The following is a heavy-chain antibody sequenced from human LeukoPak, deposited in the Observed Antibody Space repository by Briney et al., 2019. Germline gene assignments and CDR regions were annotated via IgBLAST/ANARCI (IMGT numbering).Heavy chain of an antibody. Sequence: ASVKVSCKASGYTFIDYYMHWVRQAPGQVLEWIGWINPNSGGTNYAQKFQGRVTMTRDTSTSTAYMELSRLRSDDTAVYYCACSGEAFDIWGQGTMVSVSS. V-gene: IGHV1-2*02. CDR1: GYTFIDYY. CDR3: ACSGEAFDI. J-gene: IGHJ3*02. CDR2: INPNSGGT. D-gene: IGHD1-1*01.